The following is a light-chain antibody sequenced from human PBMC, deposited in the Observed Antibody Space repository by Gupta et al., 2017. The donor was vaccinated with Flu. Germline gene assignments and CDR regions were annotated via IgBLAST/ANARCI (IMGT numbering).Light chain of an antibody. J-gene: IGKJ2*01. Sequence: DIQMTQSPSPLSASVGDRVSIVCRAGQNINNYLNWYQQKPGKAPKLLTYAASSLESGVPSRFSGSGSGTEFTLTISSLQPEDFATYFCQESYSTSYTFGQGTKLEIK. CDR3: QESYSTSYT. V-gene: IGKV1-39*01. CDR2: AAS. CDR1: QNINNY.